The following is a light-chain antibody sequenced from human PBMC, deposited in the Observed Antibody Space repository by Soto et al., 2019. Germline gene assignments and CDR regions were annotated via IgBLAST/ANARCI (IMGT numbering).Light chain of an antibody. CDR3: QQYGSSPLT. CDR2: GAS. Sequence: EIVLTQSPGTLSLSPGERATLSCRASQSVSSSYLAWYQQKPGQAPRLLIYGASTRATGIPDRFSGSGSGTDFTFTISRLESEDFAGYFCQQYGSSPLTFGGGTKVEIK. CDR1: QSVSSSY. J-gene: IGKJ4*01. V-gene: IGKV3-20*01.